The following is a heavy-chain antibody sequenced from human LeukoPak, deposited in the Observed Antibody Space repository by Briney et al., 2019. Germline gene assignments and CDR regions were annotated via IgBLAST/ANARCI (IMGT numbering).Heavy chain of an antibody. Sequence: ASVKVSCKASGYTFTSYGISWVRQAPGQGLEWMGWISAYNGNTNYAQKLQGRVTMTTDTSTSTVYMELRSLRSDDTAVYCCARELGTSWFDPWGQGTLVTVSS. CDR3: ARELGTSWFDP. CDR2: ISAYNGNT. D-gene: IGHD1-1*01. V-gene: IGHV1-18*01. J-gene: IGHJ5*02. CDR1: GYTFTSYG.